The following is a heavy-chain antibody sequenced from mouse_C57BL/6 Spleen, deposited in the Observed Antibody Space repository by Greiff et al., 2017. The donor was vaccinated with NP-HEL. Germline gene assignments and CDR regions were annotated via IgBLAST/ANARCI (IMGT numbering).Heavy chain of an antibody. Sequence: EVQRVESEGGLVQPGSSMKLSCTASGFTFSDYYMAWVRQVPEKGLEWVANINYDGSSTYYLDSLKSRFIISRDNAKNILYLQMSSLKSEDTATYYCAREPDYGSSYGYFDVWGTGTTVTVSS. V-gene: IGHV5-16*01. D-gene: IGHD1-1*01. J-gene: IGHJ1*03. CDR2: INYDGSST. CDR1: GFTFSDYY. CDR3: AREPDYGSSYGYFDV.